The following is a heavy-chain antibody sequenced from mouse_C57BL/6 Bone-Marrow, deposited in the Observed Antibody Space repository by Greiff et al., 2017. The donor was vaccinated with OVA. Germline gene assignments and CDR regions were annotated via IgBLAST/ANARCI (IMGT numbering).Heavy chain of an antibody. V-gene: IGHV1-64*01. J-gene: IGHJ4*01. CDR2: IHPNSGST. Sequence: QVQLQQPGAELVKPGASVKLSCKASGYTFTSYWMHWVKQRPGQGLEWIGMIHPNSGSTNYNEKFKSKATLTVDKSSSTAYMQLSSLTSEDSAVYYCARTSTVVAPYAMDYWGQGTSGTVSS. CDR1: GYTFTSYW. D-gene: IGHD1-1*01. CDR3: ARTSTVVAPYAMDY.